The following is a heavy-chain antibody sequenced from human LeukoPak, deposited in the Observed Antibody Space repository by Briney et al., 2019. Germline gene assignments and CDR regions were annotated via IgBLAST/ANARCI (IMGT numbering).Heavy chain of an antibody. CDR1: GFTVSSNY. Sequence: PGGSLRLSCAASGFTVSSNYMSWVRQAPGKGLEWVSVIYSGGSTYYADSVKGRFTISRDNSKNTLYLQMNSLRADDTAVYYCARGYSSSWVFDYWGQGTLVTVSS. D-gene: IGHD6-13*01. CDR3: ARGYSSSWVFDY. J-gene: IGHJ4*02. V-gene: IGHV3-53*01. CDR2: IYSGGST.